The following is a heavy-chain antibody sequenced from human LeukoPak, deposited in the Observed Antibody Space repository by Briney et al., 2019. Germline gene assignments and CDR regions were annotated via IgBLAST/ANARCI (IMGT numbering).Heavy chain of an antibody. D-gene: IGHD6-19*01. CDR2: INHTGST. CDR1: GGSFSGYY. CDR3: ARGSQRGGAVAYNWFGP. Sequence: SETLSRTCAVYGGSFSGYYWSWIRQPPGKGLEWIGEINHTGSTNYNPSLKSRVTISVDTSKNQFSLKLNSVTAADTAVYYCARGSQRGGAVAYNWFGPWGQGTLVTVSS. J-gene: IGHJ5*02. V-gene: IGHV4-34*01.